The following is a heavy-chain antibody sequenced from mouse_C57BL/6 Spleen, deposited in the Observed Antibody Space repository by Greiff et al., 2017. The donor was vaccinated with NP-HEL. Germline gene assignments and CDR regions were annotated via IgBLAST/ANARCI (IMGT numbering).Heavy chain of an antibody. V-gene: IGHV5-4*03. Sequence: EVKLMESGGGLVKPGGSLKLSCAASGFTFSSYAMSWVRQTPEKRLEWVATISDGGSYTYYPDNVKGRFTISRDNAKNNLYLQMSHLKSEDTAMYYCARFDSPYYFDYWGQGTTLTVSS. J-gene: IGHJ2*01. CDR2: ISDGGSYT. CDR1: GFTFSSYA. CDR3: ARFDSPYYFDY. D-gene: IGHD2-4*01.